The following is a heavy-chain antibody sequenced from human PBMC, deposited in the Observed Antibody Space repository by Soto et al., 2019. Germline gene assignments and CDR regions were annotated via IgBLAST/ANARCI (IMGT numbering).Heavy chain of an antibody. D-gene: IGHD6-19*01. V-gene: IGHV3-30*18. Sequence: QVRLVESGGGVVQPGRSLRLSCVASGFTFSTYGIHWVRQAPGKGLEWVGVISSDGETKYYADSVKGRFTISRDNSKNTMHLQMASLRPEDTAVYYCAKEVEVAGDLDYWGHGTLVTVSS. CDR1: GFTFSTYG. CDR2: ISSDGETK. J-gene: IGHJ4*01. CDR3: AKEVEVAGDLDY.